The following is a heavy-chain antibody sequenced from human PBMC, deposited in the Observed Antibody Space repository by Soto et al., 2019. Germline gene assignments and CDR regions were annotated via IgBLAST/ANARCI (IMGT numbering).Heavy chain of an antibody. Sequence: SETLSLTCAVYGGSFSDTYWNWFRQPPGKGLEWIGEINHNTNTIYNPSLTSRVTISVDTSKNHFSLKLTSVTAADTAVYYCARGSYDSSGYYSFPFDYWGQGTLVTVSS. V-gene: IGHV4-34*01. CDR2: INHNTNT. CDR3: ARGSYDSSGYYSFPFDY. CDR1: GGSFSDTY. J-gene: IGHJ4*02. D-gene: IGHD3-22*01.